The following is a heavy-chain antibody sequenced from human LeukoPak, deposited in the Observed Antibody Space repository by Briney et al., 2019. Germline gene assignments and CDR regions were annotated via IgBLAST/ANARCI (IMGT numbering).Heavy chain of an antibody. CDR2: INPNSGGT. J-gene: IGHJ4*02. CDR3: ARTGGYYYGSSGYYAWGY. Sequence: ASVKVSCKASGYTFTAYYMHWVRQAPGQGLEWMGWINPNSGGTNSAQNFQGRVTMTRDTSISTAYMELSRLRSDDTAVYYCARTGGYYYGSSGYYAWGYWGQGTLVTVSS. D-gene: IGHD3-22*01. V-gene: IGHV1-2*02. CDR1: GYTFTAYY.